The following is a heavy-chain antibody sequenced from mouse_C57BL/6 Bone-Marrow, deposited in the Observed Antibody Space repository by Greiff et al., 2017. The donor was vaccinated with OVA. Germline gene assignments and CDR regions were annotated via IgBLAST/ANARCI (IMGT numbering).Heavy chain of an antibody. D-gene: IGHD1-1*01. CDR2: INPNYGTT. V-gene: IGHV1-39*01. CDR3: AFYYGSSYRYYDV. Sequence: VQLQQSGPELVKPGASVKISCKASGYSFTDYNMNWVKQSNGKSLEWIGVINPNYGTTSYNQKFKGRATLTVDQSSSTAYMQLNSLTSEDSAVYYCAFYYGSSYRYYDVWGTGTTVTVSS. J-gene: IGHJ1*03. CDR1: GYSFTDYN.